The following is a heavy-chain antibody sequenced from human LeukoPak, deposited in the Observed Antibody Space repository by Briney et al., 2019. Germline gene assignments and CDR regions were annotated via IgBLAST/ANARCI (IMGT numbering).Heavy chain of an antibody. J-gene: IGHJ6*02. D-gene: IGHD2-21*01. V-gene: IGHV3-9*01. CDR3: VKDVTPGGADV. Sequence: GGSLRLSCAVSGLNFNIYAMHWVRHVPGKGLEWVSGISLDTDRIGYADSVRGRFTVSRDNNKNSVYLQMNSLTPEDSALYFCVKDVTPGGADVWGQGTTVTVS. CDR2: ISLDTDRI. CDR1: GLNFNIYA.